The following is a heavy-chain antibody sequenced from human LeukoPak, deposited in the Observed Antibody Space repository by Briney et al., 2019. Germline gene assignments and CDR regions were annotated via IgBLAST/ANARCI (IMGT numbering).Heavy chain of an antibody. Sequence: GGSLRLSCADSGFTFSGYWMNWVRQAPGKGLEWVANINQNGGEKYYVDSVKGRFTISRDNGKNSLYLQMNSLRAEDTAVYYCAKNGVVSGYADYWGQGTLVTVSS. CDR1: GFTFSGYW. V-gene: IGHV3-7*01. D-gene: IGHD5/OR15-5a*01. CDR2: INQNGGEK. J-gene: IGHJ4*02. CDR3: AKNGVVSGYADY.